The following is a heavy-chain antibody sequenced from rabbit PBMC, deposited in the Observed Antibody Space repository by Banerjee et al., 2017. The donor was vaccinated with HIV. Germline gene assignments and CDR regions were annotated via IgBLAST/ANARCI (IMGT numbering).Heavy chain of an antibody. V-gene: IGHV1S40*01. CDR2: ITYGGSA. J-gene: IGHJ4*01. CDR3: ARDLAGVIGWNFGV. D-gene: IGHD4-1*01. Sequence: KGLEWIGYITYGGSAYYASWVKGRFTISKTSSTTVTLQMASLTAADTATYFCARDLAGVIGWNFGVWGPGTLVTVS.